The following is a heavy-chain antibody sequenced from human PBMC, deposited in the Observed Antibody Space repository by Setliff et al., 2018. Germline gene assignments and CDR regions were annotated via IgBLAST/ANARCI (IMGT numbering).Heavy chain of an antibody. CDR2: TIPIFGTT. V-gene: IGHV1-69*05. CDR1: GYIFTTYG. Sequence: SVKVSCKASGYIFTTYGFNWVRQAPGQGLEWMGGTIPIFGTTNYAQKFQGRVTIITDESTSTAYMELSSLTSADTAVYYCAREGVDTRSSTDYRYYMDVWGKGTTVTVSS. D-gene: IGHD5-18*01. J-gene: IGHJ6*03. CDR3: AREGVDTRSSTDYRYYMDV.